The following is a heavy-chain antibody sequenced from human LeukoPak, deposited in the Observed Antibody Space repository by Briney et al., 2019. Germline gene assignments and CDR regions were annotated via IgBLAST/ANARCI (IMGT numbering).Heavy chain of an antibody. CDR1: GGSISRSSYH. CDR3: ARRRDYYDSSGYAFDY. D-gene: IGHD3-22*01. CDR2: IYYSGRT. J-gene: IGHJ4*02. V-gene: IGHV4-39*01. Sequence: SETLSLTCTVSGGSISRSSYHWGWIRQPPGKGLEWIGSIYYSGRTYYNPSLKSRVTISVDTSKNQFSLKLSSVTAADTAVYYCARRRDYYDSSGYAFDYWGQGTLVTVSS.